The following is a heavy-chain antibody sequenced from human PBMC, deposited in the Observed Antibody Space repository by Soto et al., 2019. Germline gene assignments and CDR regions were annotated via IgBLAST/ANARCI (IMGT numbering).Heavy chain of an antibody. J-gene: IGHJ4*02. V-gene: IGHV4-39*01. CDR2: VSYSGST. CDR3: ARHPTALVTGGFDY. Sequence: PYATRSLTCTVSGDSISSRTHYWGWIRQPPGKGLEWFGSVSYSGSTYYSPSLKSRLTISVDTSKNQFSLRLSSVTAADTSVYYCARHPTALVTGGFDYLGQGALVTVS. D-gene: IGHD5-18*01. CDR1: GDSISSRTHY.